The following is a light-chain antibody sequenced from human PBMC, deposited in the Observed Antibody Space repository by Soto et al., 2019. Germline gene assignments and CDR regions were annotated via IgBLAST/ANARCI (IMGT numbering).Light chain of an antibody. V-gene: IGLV1-40*01. CDR1: SSNIGAGYD. Sequence: QSVLTQPPSVSGAPGQRVTISCTGSSSNIGAGYDVHWYQQLPGTAPKLLIYGNSNRPSGVPDRFSGSKSGTSASLAITGLQAEDEAYYYCQSYDSSLSGRVVFGGGTQLTVL. CDR3: QSYDSSLSGRVV. CDR2: GNS. J-gene: IGLJ2*01.